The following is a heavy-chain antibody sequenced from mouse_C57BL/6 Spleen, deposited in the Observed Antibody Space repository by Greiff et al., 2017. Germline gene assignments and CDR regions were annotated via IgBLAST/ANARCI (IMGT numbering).Heavy chain of an antibody. D-gene: IGHD1-1*01. J-gene: IGHJ4*01. CDR2: FYPGSGSI. CDR1: GYTFTEYT. CDR3: ARHERGYYGSSYDYAMDY. V-gene: IGHV1-62-2*01. Sequence: VQLQESGAELVKPGASVKLSCKASGYTFTEYTIHWVKQRSGQGLEWIGWFYPGSGSIKYNEKFKDKATLTADKSSSTVYMELSRLTSEDAAVYFCARHERGYYGSSYDYAMDYWGQGTSVTVSS.